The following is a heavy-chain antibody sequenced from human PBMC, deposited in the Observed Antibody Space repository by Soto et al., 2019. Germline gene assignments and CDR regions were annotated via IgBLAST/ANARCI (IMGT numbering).Heavy chain of an antibody. J-gene: IGHJ6*02. CDR1: GGSFSGYY. CDR3: ARKYLPYYGSGSPYGMDV. V-gene: IGHV4-34*01. CDR2: VNHSGST. Sequence: QVQLQQWGAGLLKPSETLSLTCGVYGGSFSGYYWSWIRQPPGKGLEWLGEVNHSGSTNYNPSLSRRVTISVDTSKNQFSLKLSSVTAADTALYYCARKYLPYYGSGSPYGMDVWGQGTTVTVSS. D-gene: IGHD3-10*01.